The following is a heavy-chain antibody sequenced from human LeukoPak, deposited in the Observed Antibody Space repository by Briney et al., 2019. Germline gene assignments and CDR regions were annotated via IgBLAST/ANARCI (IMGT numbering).Heavy chain of an antibody. CDR3: ARDRGFKSFGDKNPDFDY. CDR1: GYTFTSYY. J-gene: IGHJ4*02. V-gene: IGHV1-46*01. CDR2: INPSGGST. Sequence: ASVKVSCKASGYTFTSYYMHWVRQAPGQGLEWMGIINPSGGSTSYAQKFQGRVTMTRDTSTSTVYMELSSLRSEDTAVYYCARDRGFKSFGDKNPDFDYWGQGTLVTVSS. D-gene: IGHD3-10*01.